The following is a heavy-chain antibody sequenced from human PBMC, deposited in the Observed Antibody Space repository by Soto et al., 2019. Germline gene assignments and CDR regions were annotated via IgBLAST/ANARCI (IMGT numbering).Heavy chain of an antibody. Sequence: PGGSLRLSCAASEFTVTRSWMSWVRQAPGKGLEWVANIKQDGSERYYGDSVRGRFTMSKDSVKNLVYLQMNSLRAEDTAVYYCARDKLSPIGAFDIWGQGTMVTVSS. D-gene: IGHD1-1*01. CDR1: EFTVTRSW. V-gene: IGHV3-7*01. CDR3: ARDKLSPIGAFDI. CDR2: IKQDGSER. J-gene: IGHJ3*02.